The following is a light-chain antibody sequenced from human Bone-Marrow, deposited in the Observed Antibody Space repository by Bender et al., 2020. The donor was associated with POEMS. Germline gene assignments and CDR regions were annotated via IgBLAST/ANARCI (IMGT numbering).Light chain of an antibody. J-gene: IGLJ1*01. CDR2: EVT. Sequence: QSALTQPASVSGSPGQSITISCTGTSSDVGGYNYVSWYQQHPGKAPKLLIYEVTKRPSGVPDRFSGSKSGTSASLVISGLQSEDEADYYCQAWDTSVFYVFGRGTNVIVL. CDR1: SSDVGGYNY. V-gene: IGLV2-14*01. CDR3: QAWDTSVFYV.